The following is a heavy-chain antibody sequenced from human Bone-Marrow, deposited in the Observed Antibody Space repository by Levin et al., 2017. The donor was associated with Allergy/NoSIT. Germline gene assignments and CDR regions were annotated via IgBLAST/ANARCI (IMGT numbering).Heavy chain of an antibody. Sequence: SLKISCVASGLTLDNYAFHWVRPAPGKGLAWVSGISWNSDIIMYADSVKGRFPLSRDNAKNSLYLQMESLRPDDTALYFCVKDIDAAPRYAMDVWGQGTTVTVSS. D-gene: IGHD6-13*01. J-gene: IGHJ6*02. CDR1: GLTLDNYA. V-gene: IGHV3-9*01. CDR3: VKDIDAAPRYAMDV. CDR2: ISWNSDII.